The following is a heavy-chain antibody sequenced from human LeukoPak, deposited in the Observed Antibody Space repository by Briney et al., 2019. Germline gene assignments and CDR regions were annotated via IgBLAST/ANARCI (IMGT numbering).Heavy chain of an antibody. CDR1: GFTFSSYA. Sequence: GGSLRLSCAASGFTFSSYAMHWVRQAPGKGLEWVSYISSSSSTIYYADSVKGRFTISRDNAKNSLYLRMNSLRDEDTAVYYCARALVGATPGHWFDPWGQGTLVTVSS. CDR2: ISSSSSTI. V-gene: IGHV3-48*02. CDR3: ARALVGATPGHWFDP. J-gene: IGHJ5*02. D-gene: IGHD1-26*01.